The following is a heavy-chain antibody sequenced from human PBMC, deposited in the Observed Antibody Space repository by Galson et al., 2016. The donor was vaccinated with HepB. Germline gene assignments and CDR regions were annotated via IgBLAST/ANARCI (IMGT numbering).Heavy chain of an antibody. Sequence: SVKVSCKASGGSFSNYGINWVRQAPGQGLEWMGGITPVFGAAIPAQKLQGRVTITADESTTTAYMELSSLRIDDTAVYYCARVGATSSWGFYFQHWGQGTLVTVSS. J-gene: IGHJ1*01. CDR1: GGSFSNYG. CDR2: ITPVFGAA. D-gene: IGHD6-13*01. CDR3: ARVGATSSWGFYFQH. V-gene: IGHV1-69*13.